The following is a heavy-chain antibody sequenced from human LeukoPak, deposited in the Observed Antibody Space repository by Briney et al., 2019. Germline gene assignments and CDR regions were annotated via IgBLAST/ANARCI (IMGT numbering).Heavy chain of an antibody. J-gene: IGHJ6*02. V-gene: IGHV4-30-2*01. Sequence: SQTLSFTGTVSGGSISSGGYYWNWIRQPPGKGLEWIGYIYLSGRPYSHPTLKSRVTISVDRSKTQFSLKLSSVTAADTAVYYCARLEAAAGPYYYFYGMDVWGQGTTVTVSS. CDR1: GGSISSGGYY. D-gene: IGHD6-13*01. CDR2: IYLSGRP. CDR3: ARLEAAAGPYYYFYGMDV.